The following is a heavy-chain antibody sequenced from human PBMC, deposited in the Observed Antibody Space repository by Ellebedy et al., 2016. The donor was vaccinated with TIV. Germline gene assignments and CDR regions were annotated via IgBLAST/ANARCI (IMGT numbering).Heavy chain of an antibody. J-gene: IGHJ4*02. CDR1: GFTFSSYA. Sequence: GESLKISCAASGFTFSSYAMSWVRQAPGKGLEWVAVIWYDGSNKYYADSVKGRFTISRDNSKNTLYLQMNSLRAEDTAVYYCARDSGTGTYYYDSSGTIDYWGQGTLVTVSS. CDR3: ARDSGTGTYYYDSSGTIDY. CDR2: IWYDGSNK. D-gene: IGHD3-22*01. V-gene: IGHV3-33*08.